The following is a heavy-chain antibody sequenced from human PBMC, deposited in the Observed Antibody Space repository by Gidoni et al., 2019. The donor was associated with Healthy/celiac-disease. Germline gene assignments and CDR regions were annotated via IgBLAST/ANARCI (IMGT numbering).Heavy chain of an antibody. CDR2: INHSGST. CDR3: ARNPPYSSSWYRSRYYGMDV. J-gene: IGHJ6*02. Sequence: QVQLQQWGAGLLKPSETLSLTCAVYGGSFSGYYWRWIRQPPGKVPAWIGEINHSGSTNNNPSLKSRVTRSVDTSKNQFSLKLSSVTAADTAVYYCARNPPYSSSWYRSRYYGMDVWGQGTTVTVSS. D-gene: IGHD6-13*01. CDR1: GGSFSGYY. V-gene: IGHV4-34*01.